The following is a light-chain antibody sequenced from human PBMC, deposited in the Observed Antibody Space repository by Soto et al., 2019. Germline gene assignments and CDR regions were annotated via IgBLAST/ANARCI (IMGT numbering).Light chain of an antibody. CDR1: KDIANY. J-gene: IGKJ5*01. CDR2: DAL. Sequence: DIQMTQSPSSLSASVGDRLTITCQASKDIANYLNWYQQKPGKAPKLLIYDALNLQTGVPSRFSGSGSGTDFTFSISSLQPEDIGTYYCQQYDSLPLPFGQGTRLEI. V-gene: IGKV1-33*01. CDR3: QQYDSLPLP.